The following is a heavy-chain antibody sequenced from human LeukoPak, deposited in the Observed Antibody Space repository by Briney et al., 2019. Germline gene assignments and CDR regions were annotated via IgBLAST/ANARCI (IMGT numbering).Heavy chain of an antibody. J-gene: IGHJ6*02. CDR3: ATFWSGSMDV. D-gene: IGHD3-3*01. V-gene: IGHV3-9*01. Sequence: GGSLRLSCAASGFTFDDYAMHWVRQAPGKGLEWVSGISWNSGSIGYADSVKGRFTISRDNAKNSLCPQMNSLRAEDTAVYYCATFWSGSMDVWGQGTTVTVSS. CDR1: GFTFDDYA. CDR2: ISWNSGSI.